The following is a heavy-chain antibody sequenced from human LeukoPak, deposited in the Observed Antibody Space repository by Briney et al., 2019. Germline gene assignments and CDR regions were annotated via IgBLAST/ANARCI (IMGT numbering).Heavy chain of an antibody. CDR3: ASFNYDFWSGYFLFDY. V-gene: IGHV1-2*02. CDR1: GYTFTGYY. J-gene: IGHJ4*02. D-gene: IGHD3-3*01. CDR2: INPNSGGT. Sequence: ASVKVSCKASGYTFTGYYMHWVRQAPGQGLEWMGWINPNSGGTNYAQKFQGRVTMTRDTSISTAYMELSRLRSDDTAVYYCASFNYDFWSGYFLFDYWGQGTLVTVSS.